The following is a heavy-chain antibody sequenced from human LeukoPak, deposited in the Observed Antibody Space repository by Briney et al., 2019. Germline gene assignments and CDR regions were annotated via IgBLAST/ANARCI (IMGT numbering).Heavy chain of an antibody. V-gene: IGHV3-53*01. J-gene: IGHJ6*02. Sequence: GGSLRLSCAASGFTVSSNFMSWVRQAPGKGLEWVSAIYSGGSAFYADSVKGRFTISRDNSKNTLYLQMNSLRAEDTAVYYCAKVYIGSSSSSYYYGMDVWGQGTTVTVSS. CDR3: AKVYIGSSSSSYYYGMDV. CDR1: GFTVSSNF. D-gene: IGHD6-13*01. CDR2: IYSGGSA.